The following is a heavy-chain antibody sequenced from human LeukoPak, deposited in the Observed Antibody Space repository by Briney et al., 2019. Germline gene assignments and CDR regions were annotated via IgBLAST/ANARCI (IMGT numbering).Heavy chain of an antibody. D-gene: IGHD3-22*01. J-gene: IGHJ5*02. CDR1: GGSFSGYY. CDR3: ARDGRFHYYDSSGYSVWFDP. CDR2: INHSGST. V-gene: IGHV4-34*01. Sequence: PSETLSLTCAVYGGSFSGYYWSWIRQPPGKGLEWIGEINHSGSTNYNPSLKSRVTISVDTSKNQFSLKLSSVTAADTAVYYCARDGRFHYYDSSGYSVWFDPWGQGTLVTVSS.